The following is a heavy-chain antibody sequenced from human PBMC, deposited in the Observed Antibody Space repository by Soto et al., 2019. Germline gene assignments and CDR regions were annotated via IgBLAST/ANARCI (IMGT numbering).Heavy chain of an antibody. V-gene: IGHV1-8*01. Sequence: GASVKVSCKASGYTFTSYDINWVRQATGQGLEWMGWMNPNSGNTGYVQKFQGRVPMTRNTSISKAYLELSSLRSEDTALFYCARANYYDSSGYYYPLPYWGQGTLVTVSS. CDR1: GYTFTSYD. CDR2: MNPNSGNT. D-gene: IGHD3-22*01. J-gene: IGHJ4*02. CDR3: ARANYYDSSGYYYPLPY.